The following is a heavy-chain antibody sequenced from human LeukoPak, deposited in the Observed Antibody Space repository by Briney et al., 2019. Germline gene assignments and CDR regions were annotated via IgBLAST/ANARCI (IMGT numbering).Heavy chain of an antibody. J-gene: IGHJ4*02. CDR1: GFTFSSYG. CDR3: AKDQGHFDIWSGYYLFDF. Sequence: GGSLRLSCAASGFTFSSYGMHWVRQAPGKGLEWVAFVLYDGSNKYYADSVKGRFTISRDKSKNMLSLQMNSLRAEDTAVYYCAKDQGHFDIWSGYYLFDFWGQGTQVTVSS. CDR2: VLYDGSNK. D-gene: IGHD3-3*01. V-gene: IGHV3-30*02.